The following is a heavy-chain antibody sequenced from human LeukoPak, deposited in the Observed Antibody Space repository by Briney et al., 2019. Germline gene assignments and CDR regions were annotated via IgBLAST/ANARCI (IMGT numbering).Heavy chain of an antibody. D-gene: IGHD2-15*01. Sequence: PGGSLRLSCAASGFTFSSYEMNWVRQAPGKGLEWVSYISSSGSTIYYADSVKGRFTIYRDNAKNALYLQSNSLRAEDTADCHGPGDVFYCSAPFDYWGQGTLVTVSS. J-gene: IGHJ4*02. V-gene: IGHV3-48*03. CDR3: PGDVFYCSAPFDY. CDR1: GFTFSSYE. CDR2: ISSSGSTI.